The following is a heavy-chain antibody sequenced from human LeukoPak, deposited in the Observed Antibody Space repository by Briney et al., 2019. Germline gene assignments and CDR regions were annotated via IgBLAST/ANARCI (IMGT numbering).Heavy chain of an antibody. CDR2: INPNSGGT. CDR3: APDRTYCSGGSCHAGALDY. V-gene: IGHV1-2*02. J-gene: IGHJ4*02. D-gene: IGHD2-15*01. CDR1: GYTFTGYY. Sequence: ASVKVSCKASGYTFTGYYMHWVRQAPGQGLEWMGWINPNSGGTNYAQKFLGRVTMTRDTSISTAYMELSRLRSDDTAVYYCAPDRTYCSGGSCHAGALDYWGQGTLVTVSS.